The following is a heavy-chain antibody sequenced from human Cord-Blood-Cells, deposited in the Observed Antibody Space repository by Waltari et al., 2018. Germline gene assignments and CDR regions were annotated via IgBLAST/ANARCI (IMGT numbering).Heavy chain of an antibody. J-gene: IGHJ4*02. CDR3: AAYSSGWYGLY. CDR1: GDTFTGYP. V-gene: IGHV1-2*02. Sequence: QVQLVQSGAGVKKPGASVTVSCEASGDTFTGYPMHCVRQAPGQGLEWMGWINPNSGGTNYAQKFQGRVTMTRDTSISTAYMELSRLRSDDTAVYYCAAYSSGWYGLYWGQGTLVTVSS. CDR2: INPNSGGT. D-gene: IGHD6-19*01.